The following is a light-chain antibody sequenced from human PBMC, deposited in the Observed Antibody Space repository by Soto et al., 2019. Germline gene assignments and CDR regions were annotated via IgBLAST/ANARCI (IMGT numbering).Light chain of an antibody. CDR1: QSISSW. Sequence: DIQMTQSPSTLSASVGDRVTITCRASQSISSWLAWYQQKPGKAPKLLIYRASNLESGVPSRFTGSGSGTEFTLTISSLQPDDFGTYYCQQYKSSILTFGPGTKVDIK. CDR3: QQYKSSILT. V-gene: IGKV1-5*03. CDR2: RAS. J-gene: IGKJ3*01.